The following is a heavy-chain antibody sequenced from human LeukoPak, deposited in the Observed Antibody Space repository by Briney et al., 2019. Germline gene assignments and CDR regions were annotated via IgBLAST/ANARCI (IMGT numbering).Heavy chain of an antibody. J-gene: IGHJ6*02. V-gene: IGHV4-4*02. CDR2: IYHSGST. Sequence: SETLSLTCAVSGGSISSSNWWSWVRQPPGKGLEWIGEIYHSGSTNYNPSLKSRVTISVDKSKNQFSLKLSSVTAADTAVYYCARVSPDYDILTGYYSDYYYYGMDVWGQGTTVTVSS. CDR1: GGSISSSNW. D-gene: IGHD3-9*01. CDR3: ARVSPDYDILTGYYSDYYYYGMDV.